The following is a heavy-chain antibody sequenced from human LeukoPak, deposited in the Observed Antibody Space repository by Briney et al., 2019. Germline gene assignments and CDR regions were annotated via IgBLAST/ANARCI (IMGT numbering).Heavy chain of an antibody. D-gene: IGHD5-12*01. J-gene: IGHJ6*02. CDR1: GFTFSSYT. CDR2: IRSKAYGGTT. Sequence: GGSLRLSCAASGFTFSSYTMNWVRQAPGKGLEWVGFIRSKAYGGTTEYAASVKGRFTISRDDSKSIAYLQMNSLKTEDTAVYYCTRDGVIVATTGYYYYGMDVWGQGTTVTVSS. CDR3: TRDGVIVATTGYYYYGMDV. V-gene: IGHV3-49*04.